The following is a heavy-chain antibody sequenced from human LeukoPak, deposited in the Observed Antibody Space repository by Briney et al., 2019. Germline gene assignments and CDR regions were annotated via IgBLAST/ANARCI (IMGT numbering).Heavy chain of an antibody. CDR1: GFTFSSYA. CDR2: ISYDGSNK. J-gene: IGHJ6*02. Sequence: GGSLRLSCAASGFTFSSYAMHWVRQAPGKGLEWVAVISYDGSNKYYADSVKGRFTISRDNSKNTLYLQMNSLRAEDTALYYCARDTAHSSWSIYYYYGMDVWGQGTTVTVSS. V-gene: IGHV3-30-3*01. CDR3: ARDTAHSSWSIYYYYGMDV. D-gene: IGHD6-13*01.